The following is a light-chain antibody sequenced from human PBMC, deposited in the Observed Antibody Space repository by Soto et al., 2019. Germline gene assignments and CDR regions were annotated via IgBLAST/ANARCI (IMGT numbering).Light chain of an antibody. CDR1: QSISNW. V-gene: IGKV1-5*01. CDR3: QHAKSFPVT. Sequence: IPISQSHCTLPASMWGMITITLRASQSISNWLAWYQQKPGTAPKVLIYHASNLQSGVPSRFSGSGSGTEFTLTISSLQPDDFATYYCQHAKSFPVTFGQGTRLEVK. J-gene: IGKJ5*01. CDR2: HAS.